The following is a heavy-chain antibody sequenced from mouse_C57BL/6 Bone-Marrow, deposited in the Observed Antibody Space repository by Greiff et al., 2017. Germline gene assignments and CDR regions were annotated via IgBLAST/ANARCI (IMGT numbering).Heavy chain of an antibody. CDR3: AIYYAYAWFAY. V-gene: IGHV1-61*01. CDR1: GYTFTSYW. Sequence: QVQLQQPGAELVRPGSSVKLSCKASGYTFTSYWMDWLKQRPGQGLEWIGNIYPSDSETHYNQKFKDKATLTVDKSSSTAYMQLSSLASEDSAVYYCAIYYAYAWFAYWGQGTLVTVSA. CDR2: IYPSDSET. D-gene: IGHD2-2*01. J-gene: IGHJ3*01.